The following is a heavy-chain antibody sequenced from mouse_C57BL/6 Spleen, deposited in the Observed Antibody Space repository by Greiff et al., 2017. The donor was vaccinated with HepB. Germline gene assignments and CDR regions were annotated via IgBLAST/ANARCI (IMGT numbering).Heavy chain of an antibody. CDR2: ISDGGSYT. Sequence: EVQGVESGGGLVKPGGSLKLSCAASGFTFSSYALSWVRQTPEKRLEWVATISDGGSYTYYPDNVKGRFTLSRDNAKNNLYLQMSHLKAEDTAMYYCARDRDYLDYWGQGTTLTVSS. D-gene: IGHD1-1*02. CDR3: ARDRDYLDY. J-gene: IGHJ2*01. CDR1: GFTFSSYA. V-gene: IGHV5-4*01.